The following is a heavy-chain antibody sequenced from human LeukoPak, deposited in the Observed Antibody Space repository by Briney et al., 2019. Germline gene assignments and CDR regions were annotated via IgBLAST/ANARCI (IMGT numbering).Heavy chain of an antibody. CDR3: ARDGRGYCGGDCFLSWFDP. D-gene: IGHD2-21*02. V-gene: IGHV3-7*01. CDR1: GFTFSSYW. J-gene: IGHJ5*02. Sequence: GGSLRLSCAASGFTFSSYWMSWVRQAPGKRLEWVANIKQDGSEKYYVDSVKGRFTISRDNAKNSLYLQMSSLRAEDTAVYYCARDGRGYCGGDCFLSWFDPWGQGTLVTVSS. CDR2: IKQDGSEK.